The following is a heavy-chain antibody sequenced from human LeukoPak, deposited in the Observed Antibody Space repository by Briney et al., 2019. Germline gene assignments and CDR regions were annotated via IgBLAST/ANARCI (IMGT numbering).Heavy chain of an antibody. CDR2: MCYSGGT. V-gene: IGHV4-59*08. J-gene: IGHJ6*03. Sequence: SETLSLTCTVSGGFISSYYWSWIRQPPGKGLEWIGSMCYSGGTNYNPSLRSRVTMSVDTSKNQFSLKLSSVTAADTAVYYCARVAGNVVVPAADYYYYYMDVWGKGTTVTVSS. CDR1: GGFISSYY. D-gene: IGHD2-2*01. CDR3: ARVAGNVVVPAADYYYYYMDV.